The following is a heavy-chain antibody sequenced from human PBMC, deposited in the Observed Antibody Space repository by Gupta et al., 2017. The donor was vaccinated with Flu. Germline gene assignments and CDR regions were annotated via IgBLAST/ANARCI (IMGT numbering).Heavy chain of an antibody. D-gene: IGHD6-19*01. J-gene: IGHJ4*02. CDR3: ARDFRGIRSSGWYIDY. Sequence: QVQLVESGGGVVQPGRSLRLSCAASGFTFSSYGMHWGRQAPGKGLEWVAVIWYDGSNKYYADSVKGRFTISRDNSKNTLYLQMNSLRAEDTAVYYCARDFRGIRSSGWYIDYWGQGTLVTVSS. CDR2: IWYDGSNK. CDR1: GFTFSSYG. V-gene: IGHV3-33*01.